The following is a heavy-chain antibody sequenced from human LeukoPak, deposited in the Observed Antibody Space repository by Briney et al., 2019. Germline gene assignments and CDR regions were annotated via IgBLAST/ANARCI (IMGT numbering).Heavy chain of an antibody. CDR1: GYTFTGYY. CDR3: ARGYCSGGSCYSRSRIFGY. CDR2: INPNSGGT. Sequence: ASVKVSCKASGYTFTGYYMHWVRQAPGQGLEWMGWINPNSGGTNYAQKFQGWVTMTRDTSISTAYMELSRLRSDDTAVYYCARGYCSGGSCYSRSRIFGYWGQGTLVTVSS. J-gene: IGHJ4*02. V-gene: IGHV1-2*04. D-gene: IGHD2-15*01.